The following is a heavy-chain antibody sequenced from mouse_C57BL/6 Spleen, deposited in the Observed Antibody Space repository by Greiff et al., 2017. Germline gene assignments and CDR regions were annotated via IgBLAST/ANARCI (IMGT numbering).Heavy chain of an antibody. V-gene: IGHV1-64*01. Sequence: QVQLQQPGAELVKPGASVKLSCKASGYTFTSYWMHWVKQRPGQGLEWIGMIHPNSGSTNYNEKFKSKATLTVDKSSSTAYMQLSSLTSEDSAVYYCARGDYYYGSSHFDYWGQGTTLTVSS. D-gene: IGHD1-1*01. CDR3: ARGDYYYGSSHFDY. J-gene: IGHJ2*01. CDR1: GYTFTSYW. CDR2: IHPNSGST.